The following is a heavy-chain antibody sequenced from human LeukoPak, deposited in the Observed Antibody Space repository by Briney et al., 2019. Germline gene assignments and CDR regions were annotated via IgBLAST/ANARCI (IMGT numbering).Heavy chain of an antibody. CDR2: IHHSGTT. D-gene: IGHD1-26*01. CDR3: ARRGSYYNFDY. J-gene: IGHJ4*02. CDR1: GGSISSGDYY. Sequence: SQTLSLTCTVSGGSISSGDYYWSWIRQPPGKGLEWIGNIHHSGTTYQNASLKSRVTTSVDTSKNQFSLKLSSVTAADTAVYYCARRGSYYNFDYWGQGTLVTVSS. V-gene: IGHV4-39*07.